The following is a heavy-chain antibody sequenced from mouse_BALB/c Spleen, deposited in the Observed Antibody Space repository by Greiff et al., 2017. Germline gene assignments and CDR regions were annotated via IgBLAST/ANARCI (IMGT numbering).Heavy chain of an antibody. V-gene: IGHV5-6-3*01. CDR2: INSNGGST. CDR3: ARDIRPDY. J-gene: IGHJ2*01. D-gene: IGHD1-2*01. CDR1: GFTFSSYG. Sequence: EVKLVESGGGLVQPGGSLKLSCAASGFTFSSYGMSWVRQTPDKRLELVATINSNGGSTYYPDSVKGRFTISRDNAKNTLYLQMSSLKSEDTAMYYCARDIRPDYWGQGTTLTVSS.